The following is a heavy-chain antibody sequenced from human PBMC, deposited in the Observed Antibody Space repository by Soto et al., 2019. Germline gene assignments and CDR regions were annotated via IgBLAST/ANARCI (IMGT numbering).Heavy chain of an antibody. CDR1: GGSISSGDYY. Sequence: QVQLQESGPGLVKPSQTLSLTCTVSGGSISSGDYYWSWIRQPPGRGLEWIGYIYYRGSTYYNPSLKSRVTISVDTSKNQFSLKLSSVTVADTAVYYCARGPTYYDILTGLFFDYWGQGSLVTVSS. D-gene: IGHD3-9*01. V-gene: IGHV4-30-4*01. CDR2: IYYRGST. CDR3: ARGPTYYDILTGLFFDY. J-gene: IGHJ4*02.